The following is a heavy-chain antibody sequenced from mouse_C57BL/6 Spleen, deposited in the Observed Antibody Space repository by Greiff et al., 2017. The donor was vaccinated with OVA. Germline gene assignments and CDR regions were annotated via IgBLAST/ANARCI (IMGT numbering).Heavy chain of an antibody. CDR1: GYAFSSYW. Sequence: VQLQQSGAELVKPGASVKISCKASGYAFSSYWMNWVKQRPGKGLEWIGQIYPGDGDTNYNGKFKGKATLTADKSSSTAYMQLSSLTSEDSAVYFCARWRDYYAMDYWGQGTSVTVSS. CDR2: IYPGDGDT. CDR3: ARWRDYYAMDY. J-gene: IGHJ4*01. V-gene: IGHV1-80*01.